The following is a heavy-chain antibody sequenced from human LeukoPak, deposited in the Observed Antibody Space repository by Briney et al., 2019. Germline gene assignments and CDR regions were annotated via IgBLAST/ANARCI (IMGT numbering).Heavy chain of an antibody. CDR1: AGSMSSGSYY. D-gene: IGHD1-14*01. CDR2: IYSSGST. CDR3: ARGTWLAEPYFDY. V-gene: IGHV4-61*02. J-gene: IGHJ4*02. Sequence: SETLALTCTVSAGSMSSGSYYWTWIRQPAGKGLEWIGRIYSSGSTNYNPSLKSRVTISLDTSKNQFSLKLRSVTAADTAVYYCARGTWLAEPYFDYWGQGTLVTVSS.